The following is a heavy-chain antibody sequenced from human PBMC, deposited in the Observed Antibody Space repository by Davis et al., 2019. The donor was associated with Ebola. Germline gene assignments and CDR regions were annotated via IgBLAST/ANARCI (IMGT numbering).Heavy chain of an antibody. V-gene: IGHV4-39*01. CDR2: IYYSGST. CDR3: ASPEVAGHFDY. CDR1: GGSISSSNW. D-gene: IGHD6-19*01. J-gene: IGHJ4*02. Sequence: SETLSLTCAVSGGSISSSNWWSWVRQPPGKGLEWIGSIYYSGSTYYNPSLKSRVTISVDTSKNQFSLKLSSVTAADTAVYYCASPEVAGHFDYWGQGTLVTVSS.